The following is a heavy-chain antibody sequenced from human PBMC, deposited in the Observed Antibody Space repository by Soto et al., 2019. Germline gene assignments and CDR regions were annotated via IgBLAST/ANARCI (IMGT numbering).Heavy chain of an antibody. D-gene: IGHD2-2*01. CDR2: SYYSGNT. CDR1: CASITSYY. V-gene: IGHV4-59*01. CDR3: AREHVVVPAAIGAGHPKDYYGIDV. J-gene: IGHJ6*02. Sequence: SETLSLTCTVSCASITSYYWSWIRQQAGKGLEWIGYSYYSGNTNYNPSLKSRVTISVDTPKNQFSLKLTSVTAAHTAVYYCAREHVVVPAAIGAGHPKDYYGIDVWAQGTTVTVSS.